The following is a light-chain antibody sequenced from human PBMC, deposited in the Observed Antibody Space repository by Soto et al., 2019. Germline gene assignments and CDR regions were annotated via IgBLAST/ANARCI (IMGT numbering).Light chain of an antibody. Sequence: QSVLTQSPSVSAAPGQKVTISCSGSSSNIGNNYVSWYQQLPGTAPKLLIYDNNKRTSGIPARFSGSKSGTSGTLDITGLQTGDEADYYCPTWDGSRPGEVFGGGTKLTVL. CDR3: PTWDGSRPGEV. J-gene: IGLJ2*01. CDR2: DNN. V-gene: IGLV1-51*01. CDR1: SSNIGNNY.